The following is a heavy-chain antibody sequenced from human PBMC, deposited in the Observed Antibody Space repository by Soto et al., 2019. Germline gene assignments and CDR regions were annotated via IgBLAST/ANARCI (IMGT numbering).Heavy chain of an antibody. V-gene: IGHV4-34*01. CDR2: INHSGST. J-gene: IGHJ4*02. CDR3: ASQGPTIDY. CDR1: GGSFSGYY. Sequence: SETLSLTCAVYGGSFSGYYWSWIRQPPGKGLEWIGEINHSGSTNYNPSLKGRVTISVDTSKNQFSLKLSSVTAADTAVYYCASQGPTIDYWGQGTLVTVSS.